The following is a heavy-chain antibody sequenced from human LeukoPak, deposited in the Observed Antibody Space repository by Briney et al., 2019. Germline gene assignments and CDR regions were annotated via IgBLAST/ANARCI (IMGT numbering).Heavy chain of an antibody. Sequence: AASLKVSCEASGYSFISYDINWVRQATGQGLEWLGWMNPNSGSTGYAQNFQGRVSMTRDISISTAYMELSNLGSEDTAVYYCARNLARTGDFDYWGQGTLVTVSS. J-gene: IGHJ4*02. CDR2: MNPNSGST. CDR1: GYSFISYD. V-gene: IGHV1-8*01. CDR3: ARNLARTGDFDY. D-gene: IGHD5-12*01.